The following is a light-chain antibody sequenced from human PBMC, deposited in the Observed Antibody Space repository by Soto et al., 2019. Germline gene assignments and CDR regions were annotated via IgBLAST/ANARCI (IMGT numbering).Light chain of an antibody. J-gene: IGLJ1*01. Sequence: QSVLTQPASVSASPGQSITISCTGTSSDIGGYNYVSWYQQHPGKAPKLMIFDVTNRPSGVSGRFSASKSANTASLTISGLQAEDEADYYCSSYTKGSTLYVFGSGTKLTVL. CDR2: DVT. CDR1: SSDIGGYNY. V-gene: IGLV2-14*01. CDR3: SSYTKGSTLYV.